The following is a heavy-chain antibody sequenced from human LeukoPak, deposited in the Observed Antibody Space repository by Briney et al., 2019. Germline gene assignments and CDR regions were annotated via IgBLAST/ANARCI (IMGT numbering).Heavy chain of an antibody. Sequence: GASVKVSCKASGGTFSSYAISWVRQAPGQGLEWMGRIIPIFGTANYAQKFQGRVTITTDESTSTAYMELSSLRSEDTAVYYCARDPGCSGGSCYWPFDPWGQGTLVTASS. D-gene: IGHD2-15*01. J-gene: IGHJ5*02. V-gene: IGHV1-69*05. CDR1: GGTFSSYA. CDR2: IIPIFGTA. CDR3: ARDPGCSGGSCYWPFDP.